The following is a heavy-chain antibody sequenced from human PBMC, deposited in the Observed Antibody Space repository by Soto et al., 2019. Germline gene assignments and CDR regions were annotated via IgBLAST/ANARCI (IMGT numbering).Heavy chain of an antibody. CDR3: ARYFGVTTYAFDI. J-gene: IGHJ3*02. V-gene: IGHV1-18*01. D-gene: IGHD3-3*01. CDR1: GYTFTSYG. CDR2: ISAYNGNT. Sequence: ASVKVSCKASGYTFTSYGISWVRQAPGQGLEWMGWISAYNGNTNYAQKLQGRVTMTTDTSTSTAYVELRSLRSDDTAVYYCARYFGVTTYAFDIWGQGTMVTVSS.